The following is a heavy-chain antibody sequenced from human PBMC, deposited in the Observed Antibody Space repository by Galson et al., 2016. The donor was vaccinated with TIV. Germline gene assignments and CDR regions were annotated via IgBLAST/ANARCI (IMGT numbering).Heavy chain of an antibody. V-gene: IGHV3-30*18. CDR1: GFTFSRFG. CDR3: AKDPRDYDDYPYYSDS. J-gene: IGHJ4*02. Sequence: SLRLSCAASGFTFSRFGMHWVRQAPGKGLEWVAHISFDGSNTNYADSVKGRFTTSRDNSKNTLYLQMESLRGEDTAIYFCAKDPRDYDDYPYYSDSWGQGTLVAVSS. D-gene: IGHD4-17*01. CDR2: ISFDGSNT.